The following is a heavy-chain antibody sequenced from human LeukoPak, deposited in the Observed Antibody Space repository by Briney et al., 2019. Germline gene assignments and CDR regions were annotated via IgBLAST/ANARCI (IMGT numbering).Heavy chain of an antibody. CDR3: TTRVRYCGGDCYPLDY. J-gene: IGHJ4*02. D-gene: IGHD2-21*02. CDR2: IKSKTDGGTT. V-gene: IGHV3-15*01. Sequence: GGSLRLSCAASGFTFSNAWMTWVRQTPGKGLEWVGRIKSKTDGGTTDYAAPVKGRFTISRDDSQNTLYLQMNSLKTGDTALYYCTTRVRYCGGDCYPLDYWGQGTLVTVSS. CDR1: GFTFSNAW.